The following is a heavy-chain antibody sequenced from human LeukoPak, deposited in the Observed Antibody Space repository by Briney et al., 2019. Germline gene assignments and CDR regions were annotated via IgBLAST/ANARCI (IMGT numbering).Heavy chain of an antibody. V-gene: IGHV3-30*04. D-gene: IGHD3-3*01. CDR1: GFTFSSYA. CDR3: AKDSSTTGGVVDY. CDR2: ISYDGSNK. Sequence: QPGGSLRLSCAASGFTFSSYAMHWVRQAPGKGLEWAAVISYDGSNKYYADSVKGRFTISRDNSKNTLYLQMNSLRAEDTAVYYCAKDSSTTGGVVDYWGQGTLVTVSS. J-gene: IGHJ4*02.